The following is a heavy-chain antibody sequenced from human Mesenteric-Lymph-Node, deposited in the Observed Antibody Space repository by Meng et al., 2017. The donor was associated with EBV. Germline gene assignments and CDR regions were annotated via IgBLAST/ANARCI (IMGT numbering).Heavy chain of an antibody. J-gene: IGHJ4*02. Sequence: VQFGAGVRTPGASVNVSCQASAYTFTGYYMHWVRQAPGKGLEWMGRINPNSGGTNYAQKFQGRVTMTRDTSISTAYMELSGLRSDDTAVYYCARVDGQPYWGQGTLVTVSS. V-gene: IGHV1-2*06. CDR3: ARVDGQPY. D-gene: IGHD2-2*03. CDR1: AYTFTGYY. CDR2: INPNSGGT.